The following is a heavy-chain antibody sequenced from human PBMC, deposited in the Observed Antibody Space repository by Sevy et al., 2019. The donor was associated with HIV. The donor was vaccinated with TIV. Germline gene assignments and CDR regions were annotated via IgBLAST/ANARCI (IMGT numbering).Heavy chain of an antibody. D-gene: IGHD2-2*01. CDR3: AREPPNIVVVPAASASSPNVYYYGMDV. CDR1: GFSFSNYW. Sequence: GGSLRLSCVATGFSFSNYWMHWVRQAPGKGLVWVSRINSDGSSTSYADSVKGRFTISRDNAQNTLFLQMNSLRAEDTDVYYCAREPPNIVVVPAASASSPNVYYYGMDVWGQGTTVTVSS. J-gene: IGHJ6*02. V-gene: IGHV3-74*01. CDR2: INSDGSST.